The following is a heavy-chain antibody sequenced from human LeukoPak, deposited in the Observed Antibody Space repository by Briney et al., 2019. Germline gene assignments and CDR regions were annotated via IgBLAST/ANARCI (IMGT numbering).Heavy chain of an antibody. CDR2: IIPIFGTA. V-gene: IGHV1-69*05. D-gene: IGHD2-15*01. J-gene: IGHJ3*02. CDR1: GGTFSSYA. CDR3: AREGRIVVVVAATPADAFDI. Sequence: GASVKVSCKAAGGTFSSYAISWVRQAPGQGLEWMGRIIPIFGTANSAKKLQGRVTITTDESTSTAYMELSSLRSEDTAVYYCAREGRIVVVVAATPADAFDIWGQGTMVTVSS.